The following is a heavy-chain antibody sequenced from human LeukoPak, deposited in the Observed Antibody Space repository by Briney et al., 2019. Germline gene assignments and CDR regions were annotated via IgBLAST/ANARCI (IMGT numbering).Heavy chain of an antibody. CDR3: AKVRIAAAGTFDY. V-gene: IGHV3-23*01. D-gene: IGHD6-13*01. Sequence: PGGSLRLSCAASGFTFSSYAMSWVRQAPGKGLEWVSASGSGGSTYYADSVKGRFTISRDNSKNTLYLQMNSLRAEDTAVYYCAKVRIAAAGTFDYWGQGTLVTVSS. J-gene: IGHJ4*02. CDR1: GFTFSSYA. CDR2: SGSGGST.